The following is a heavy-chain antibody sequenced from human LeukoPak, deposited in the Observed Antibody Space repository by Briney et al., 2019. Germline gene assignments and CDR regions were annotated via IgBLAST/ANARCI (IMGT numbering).Heavy chain of an antibody. CDR2: ISWNSGSI. V-gene: IGHV3-9*01. D-gene: IGHD6-6*01. CDR1: GFTFDDYA. Sequence: PGGSLRLSCAASGFTFDDYAMHWVRQAPGKGLECVSGISWNSGSIGYADSVKGRFTISRDNAKNSLYLQMNSLRAEDTALYYCAKDGYSSSFSPPSFDPWGQGTLVTVSS. J-gene: IGHJ5*02. CDR3: AKDGYSSSFSPPSFDP.